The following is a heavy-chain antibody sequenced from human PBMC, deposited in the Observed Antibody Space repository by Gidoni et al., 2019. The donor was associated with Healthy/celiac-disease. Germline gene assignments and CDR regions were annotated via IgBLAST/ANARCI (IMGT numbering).Heavy chain of an antibody. CDR1: GFTFSSYA. D-gene: IGHD1-1*01. CDR2: ISGSGGST. CDR3: AKVIKAGTYFDY. J-gene: IGHJ4*02. V-gene: IGHV3-23*01. Sequence: EVQLLESGGGLVQPGGSRRLSCAASGFTFSSYAMSWVRQDPGKGLGWVSAISGSGGSTYYADSVKGRFTISRDNSKNTLYLQMNSLRAEDTAVYYCAKVIKAGTYFDYWGQGTLVTVSS.